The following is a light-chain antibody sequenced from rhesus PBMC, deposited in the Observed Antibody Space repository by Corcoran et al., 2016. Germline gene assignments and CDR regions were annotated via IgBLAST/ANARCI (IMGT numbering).Light chain of an antibody. J-gene: IGKJ2*01. V-gene: IGKV1-28*03. CDR3: LQHNSYPYS. CDR2: AAS. Sequence: DIQMTQSPSSLSASVGDTVTITCRASQGISSYLNWFQQKQGKAPKLLIYAASRLESGVPSRFSGIGSGTDFTLTFSSLQPEDFAVYYCLQHNSYPYSFGQGTKVEIK. CDR1: QGISSY.